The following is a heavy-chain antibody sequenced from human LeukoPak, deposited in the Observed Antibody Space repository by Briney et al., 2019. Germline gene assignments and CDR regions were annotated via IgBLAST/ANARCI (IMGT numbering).Heavy chain of an antibody. CDR1: GGSFSGYY. CDR3: ARGGYYYDSSGYWGAFDI. D-gene: IGHD3-22*01. CDR2: INHSGST. V-gene: IGHV4-34*01. J-gene: IGHJ3*02. Sequence: SETLSLTCAVYGGSFSGYYWSWIRQPPGKGLEWIGEINHSGSTNYNPSLKSRVTILVDTSKNQFSLKLSSVTAADTAVYYCARGGYYYDSSGYWGAFDIWGQGTMVTVSS.